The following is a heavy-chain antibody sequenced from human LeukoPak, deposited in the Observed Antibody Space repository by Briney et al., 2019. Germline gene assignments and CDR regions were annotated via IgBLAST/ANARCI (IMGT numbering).Heavy chain of an antibody. D-gene: IGHD2-2*01. J-gene: IGHJ6*03. V-gene: IGHV4-61*02. CDR2: IYTSGST. CDR3: ARGHSHCSSTSCYVYYYYYYYMDV. Sequence: PSQTLSLTCTVSGGSISSGSYYWSWIRQPAGKGLEWIGRIYTSGSTNYNPSLKSRVTISVDTSKNQFSLKLSSVTAADTAVYYCARGHSHCSSTSCYVYYYYYYYMDVWGKGTTDTVSS. CDR1: GGSISSGSYY.